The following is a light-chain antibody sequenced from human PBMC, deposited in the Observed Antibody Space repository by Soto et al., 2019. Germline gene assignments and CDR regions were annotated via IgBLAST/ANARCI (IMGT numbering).Light chain of an antibody. J-gene: IGKJ1*01. V-gene: IGKV1-6*01. CDR1: RDVGSD. Sequence: ASKITQARLFLEITMSEKISITCRASRDVGSDVSWYQQKPGQAPKLVIYAASNLYTGLPSRFSGRRASPEFTLTICGLQPADYETSCCQHIRTFGQGTTVDIK. CDR3: QHIRT. CDR2: AAS.